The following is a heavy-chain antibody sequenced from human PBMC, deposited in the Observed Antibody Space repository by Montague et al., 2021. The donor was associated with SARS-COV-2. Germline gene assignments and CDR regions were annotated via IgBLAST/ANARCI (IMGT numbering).Heavy chain of an antibody. CDR1: GGSISSSSYY. D-gene: IGHD5-12*01. J-gene: IGHJ4*02. V-gene: IGHV4-39*01. CDR2: IYYSGST. Sequence: SETLSLTCAVSGGSISSSSYYWGWIRQPPGKGLEWIGSIYYSGSTYYNPSLKSRVTMSVDTSKNQFSLKLSSVTAADTAVYYCARHEGQWLRLYPYYFDYWGQGTPVTVSS. CDR3: ARHEGQWLRLYPYYFDY.